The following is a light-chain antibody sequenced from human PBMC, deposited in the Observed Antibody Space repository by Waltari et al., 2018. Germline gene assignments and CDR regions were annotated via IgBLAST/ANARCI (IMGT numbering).Light chain of an antibody. CDR3: QQGEASPYT. V-gene: IGKV1-12*01. CDR2: AAS. J-gene: IGKJ2*01. CDR1: QDVRSW. Sequence: DILMTQSPSSVSASVGDRVTITCRASQDVRSWLAWYQQKSGKAPNLLICAASSLQSGVPSRFSGSGSGTHFTLTISSLQPEDFATYYCQQGEASPYTFGQGTKLEIK.